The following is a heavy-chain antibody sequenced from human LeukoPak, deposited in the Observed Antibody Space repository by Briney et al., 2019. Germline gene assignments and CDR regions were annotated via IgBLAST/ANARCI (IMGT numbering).Heavy chain of an antibody. D-gene: IGHD3-3*01. CDR1: GGSISSDGVY. CDR2: IYYNGNT. J-gene: IGHJ4*02. V-gene: IGHV4-31*03. CDR3: ARADSVLEGPQYYLDY. Sequence: SQTLSLTCTVYGGSISSDGVYWSWIRQHPGEGLECIGYIYYNGNTYYKPSLESRITISVDTSKNQFSLKLRSVTAADTAVYYCARADSVLEGPQYYLDYWGQGILVTVSS.